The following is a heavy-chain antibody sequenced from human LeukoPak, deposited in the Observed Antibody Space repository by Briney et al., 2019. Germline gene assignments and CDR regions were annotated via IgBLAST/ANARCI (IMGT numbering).Heavy chain of an antibody. V-gene: IGHV3-30*02. Sequence: GGSLRLSCAASGFTFSSYGMHWVRQAPGKGLEWVAFIRYDGSNKYYADSVKDRFTISRDNSKNTLYLQMNSLRAEDTAVYYCAKVPVVVAATYGWGQGTLVTVSS. CDR1: GFTFSSYG. D-gene: IGHD2-15*01. J-gene: IGHJ4*02. CDR2: IRYDGSNK. CDR3: AKVPVVVAATYG.